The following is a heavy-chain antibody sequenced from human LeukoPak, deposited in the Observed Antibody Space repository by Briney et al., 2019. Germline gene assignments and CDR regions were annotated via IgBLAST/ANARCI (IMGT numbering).Heavy chain of an antibody. CDR1: GFTLDDYG. J-gene: IGHJ4*02. V-gene: IGHV3-20*04. CDR2: INWNGGST. CDR3: ARNSGSYFDY. D-gene: IGHD1-26*01. Sequence: GGSLRLSCAASGFTLDDYGMSWVRQAPGKGLEWVSGINWNGGSTGYADSVKGRFNISRDNAKNSLYLQKNSLRAEDTALYYYARNSGSYFDYWGQGTLVTVSS.